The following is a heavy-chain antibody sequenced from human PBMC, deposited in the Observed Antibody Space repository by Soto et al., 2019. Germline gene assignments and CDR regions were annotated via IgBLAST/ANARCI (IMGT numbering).Heavy chain of an antibody. V-gene: IGHV3-23*01. D-gene: IGHD3-22*01. J-gene: IGHJ4*02. CDR3: AKDHRYYYDSSGYYPDYFDY. CDR1: GFTFSSYA. Sequence: ESGGGLVQPGGSLRLSCAASGFTFSSYAMSWVRQAPGKGLEWVSAISGSGGSTYYADSVKGRFTISRDNSKNTLYLQMNSLRAEDTAVYYCAKDHRYYYDSSGYYPDYFDYWGQGTLVTVSS. CDR2: ISGSGGST.